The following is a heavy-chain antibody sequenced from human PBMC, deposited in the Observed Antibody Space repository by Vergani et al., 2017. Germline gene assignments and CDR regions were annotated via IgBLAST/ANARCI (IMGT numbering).Heavy chain of an antibody. V-gene: IGHV3-23*04. Sequence: EVQLVESGGGVVRPGGSLRLSCAASGFTFIMHAMSWVRQAPGKGLEWVSTLSASDRRTHYADSVKGRFTISRDNSKNTLFLHMNSLRPEDTAVYYCAKVGRSEVAGTFGAFDIWAQGTMVTVSS. D-gene: IGHD6-19*01. J-gene: IGHJ3*02. CDR1: GFTFIMHA. CDR2: LSASDRRT. CDR3: AKVGRSEVAGTFGAFDI.